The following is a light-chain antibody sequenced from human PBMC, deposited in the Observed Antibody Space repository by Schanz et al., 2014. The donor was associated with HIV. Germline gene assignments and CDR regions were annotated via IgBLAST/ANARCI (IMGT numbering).Light chain of an antibody. J-gene: IGLJ1*01. CDR2: NVS. V-gene: IGLV2-14*03. CDR1: SSDVGAYNY. Sequence: QSALTQPASVSGSPGQSITISCTGTSSDVGAYNYVSWYQHHPGKAPTLMIYNVSNRPSGISNRFSGSKSGNTASLTISGLRAEDESDYYCSSYAGEGAYVFGTGTKLTVL. CDR3: SSYAGEGAYV.